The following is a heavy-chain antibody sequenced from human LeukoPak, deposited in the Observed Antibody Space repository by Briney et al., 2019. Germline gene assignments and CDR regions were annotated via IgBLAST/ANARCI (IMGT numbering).Heavy chain of an antibody. V-gene: IGHV4-34*01. Sequence: SETLSLTCAVYGGSFSGYYWSWIRQPPGKGLEWIGEINHSGSTNYNPSLKSRVTISVDTSKNQFSLKLSSVTAADTAVYYCARRKGYSYGAFGHYFDYWGQGTLVTVSS. D-gene: IGHD5-18*01. CDR1: GGSFSGYY. CDR3: ARRKGYSYGAFGHYFDY. CDR2: INHSGST. J-gene: IGHJ4*02.